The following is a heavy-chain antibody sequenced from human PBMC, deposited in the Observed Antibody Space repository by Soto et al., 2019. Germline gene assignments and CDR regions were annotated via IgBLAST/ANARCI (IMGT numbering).Heavy chain of an antibody. Sequence: EVKLVESGGGLVQPGGSLRLSCAASGITFRTNWMHWVRQDSGKGLVWVARINTDGSSTSYAGSVKGRFTISRDNAKNTLFMQRNSLRAEDTAVYYCTRDSFDGISYYGMDVWGQGTTVTVSS. V-gene: IGHV3-74*01. CDR1: GITFRTNW. D-gene: IGHD3-9*01. CDR3: TRDSFDGISYYGMDV. J-gene: IGHJ6*02. CDR2: INTDGSST.